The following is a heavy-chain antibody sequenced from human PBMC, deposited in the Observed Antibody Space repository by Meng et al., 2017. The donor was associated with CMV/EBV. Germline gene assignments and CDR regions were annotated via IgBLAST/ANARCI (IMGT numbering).Heavy chain of an antibody. V-gene: IGHV1-69*10. Sequence: SVKVSCKASGGTFSSYAISWVRQAPGQGLEWMGGIIPILGIANYAQKFQGRVTITADKSTSTAYTELSSLRSEDTAVYYCARGSWGDWGSFYYYGMDVWGQGTTVTVSS. D-gene: IGHD7-27*01. J-gene: IGHJ6*02. CDR2: IIPILGIA. CDR3: ARGSWGDWGSFYYYGMDV. CDR1: GGTFSSYA.